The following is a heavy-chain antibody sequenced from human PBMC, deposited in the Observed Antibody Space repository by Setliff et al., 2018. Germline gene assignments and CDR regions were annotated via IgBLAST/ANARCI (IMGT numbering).Heavy chain of an antibody. CDR1: GFTFSDYY. J-gene: IGHJ4*02. V-gene: IGHV3-11*01. Sequence: ATSGFTFSDYYMSWIRQTPGKGLEWVAYISSSGSLIYYPDSVKGRFTISRDNAKKSVDLQMNSLRAEDTAVYYCATKAVAGTGGQGTLVTVSS. CDR2: ISSSGSLI. CDR3: ATKAVAGT. D-gene: IGHD6-19*01.